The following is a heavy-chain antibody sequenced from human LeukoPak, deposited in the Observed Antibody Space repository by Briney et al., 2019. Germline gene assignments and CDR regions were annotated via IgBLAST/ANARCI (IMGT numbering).Heavy chain of an antibody. CDR1: GFTFSSYS. J-gene: IGHJ3*02. CDR3: ARDIAVTSFDVFDI. D-gene: IGHD6-19*01. V-gene: IGHV3-48*04. CDR2: ISSSSSTI. Sequence: GGSLRLSCAASGFTFSSYSMNWVRQAPGKGLQCVSYISSSSSTIYYADSVKGRFTISRDNAKNSLYLQMNDLRAEDTAVYYCARDIAVTSFDVFDIWGQGTMVTVSS.